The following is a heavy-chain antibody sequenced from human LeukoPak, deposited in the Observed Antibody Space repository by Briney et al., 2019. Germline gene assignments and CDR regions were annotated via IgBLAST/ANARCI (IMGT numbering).Heavy chain of an antibody. V-gene: IGHV1-69*05. J-gene: IGHJ6*03. CDR2: IIPIFGTA. CDR1: GGTFSSYA. Sequence: SVKVSCKASGGTFSSYAISWVRQAPGQGLEWMGGIIPIFGTANYAQKFQGRVTITTDESTSTAYMELSSMRSEDTAVYYCARVSVAYNWNDYYYYYYMDVWGKGTTVTVSS. CDR3: ARVSVAYNWNDYYYYYYMDV. D-gene: IGHD1-20*01.